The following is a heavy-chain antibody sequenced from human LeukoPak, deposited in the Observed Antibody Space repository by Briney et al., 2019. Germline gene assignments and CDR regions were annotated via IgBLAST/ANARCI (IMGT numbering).Heavy chain of an antibody. CDR2: ISGSGGST. Sequence: GGSLRLSCAASGFTFSSYAMNWVRQAPEKGLEWVSGISGSGGSTFYADSAKGRFTISRDNSKNTLYLQMNSLRAEDTAVYYCAKDRDSYDSSGYYYESAEYFQHWGQGTLVTVSS. J-gene: IGHJ1*01. CDR1: GFTFSSYA. D-gene: IGHD3-22*01. V-gene: IGHV3-23*01. CDR3: AKDRDSYDSSGYYYESAEYFQH.